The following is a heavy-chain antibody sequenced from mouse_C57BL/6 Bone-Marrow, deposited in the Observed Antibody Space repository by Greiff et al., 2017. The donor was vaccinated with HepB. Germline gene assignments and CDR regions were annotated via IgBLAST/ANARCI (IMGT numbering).Heavy chain of an antibody. Sequence: EVKLQESGPGLVKPSQSLSLTCSVTGYSFTSGYYWYWIRWHPGNKREWMGYICYDGTNNYKPSLKNRITITRDKSKNQFFLKLYSVTTEDTATYYGARDDYGSRSGYFDVWGTGTTVTVSS. J-gene: IGHJ1*03. V-gene: IGHV3-6*01. CDR1: GYSFTSGYY. D-gene: IGHD1-1*01. CDR3: ARDDYGSRSGYFDV. CDR2: ICYDGTN.